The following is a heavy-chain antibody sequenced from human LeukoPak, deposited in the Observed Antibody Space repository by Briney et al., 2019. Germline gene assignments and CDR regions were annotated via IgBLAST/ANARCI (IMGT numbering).Heavy chain of an antibody. J-gene: IGHJ4*02. Sequence: GGSLRLSCAVSGITLSNYGMRWVRQAPGKGLEWVAGISGSGGRTNYADSVKGRFTVSRDNPKNTLYLQMNSLRAEDTAVYFCAKRGVVIRVILVGFHKEANYFDSWGQGALVTVSS. V-gene: IGHV3-23*01. CDR1: GITLSNYG. D-gene: IGHD3-22*01. CDR3: AKRGVVIRVILVGFHKEANYFDS. CDR2: ISGSGGRT.